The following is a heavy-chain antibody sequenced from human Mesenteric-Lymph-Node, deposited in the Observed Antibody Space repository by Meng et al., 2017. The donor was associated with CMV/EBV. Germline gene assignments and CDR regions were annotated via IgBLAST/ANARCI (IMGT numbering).Heavy chain of an antibody. CDR3: ASMLSGSFYVDY. J-gene: IGHJ4*01. V-gene: IGHV5-51*01. D-gene: IGHD1-26*01. CDR1: GYSFTSYW. Sequence: KVSCKGSGYSFTSYWIGWVRQMPGKGLEWMGIIYPADSDTKYGPSFQGQVTISADKSISTAYLQWSSLKASDTAMYYCASMLSGSFYVDYWGQGTLVTVSS. CDR2: IYPADSDT.